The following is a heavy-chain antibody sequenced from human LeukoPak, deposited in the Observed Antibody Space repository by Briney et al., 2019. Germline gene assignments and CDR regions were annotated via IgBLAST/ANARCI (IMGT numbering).Heavy chain of an antibody. D-gene: IGHD5-12*01. CDR1: GGPISRYY. CDR2: IYDSGST. J-gene: IGHJ6*02. V-gene: IGHV4-59*01. Sequence: NPSETLSLTCTVSGGPISRYYWSWTPQPPGKALVWIRYIYDSGSTNYNPSLKTRVTISVDTSKNQFSLKLSSVTAADTAVYYCARGGGGYDSFYYYGMDGWGQGTTVTVSS. CDR3: ARGGGGYDSFYYYGMDG.